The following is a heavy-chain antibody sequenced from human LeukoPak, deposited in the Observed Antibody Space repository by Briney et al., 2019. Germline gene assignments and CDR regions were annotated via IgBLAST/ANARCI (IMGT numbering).Heavy chain of an antibody. CDR1: GYTFTSYY. V-gene: IGHV1-46*01. J-gene: IGHJ3*02. Sequence: GASVKVSCKASGYTFTSYYMHWVRQAPGQGLEWMGIINPSGGSTSYAQKFQGRVTMTRDMSTSTVYMELSSLRSEDTAVYYCARIAVGATKWDAFDIWGQGTMVIVSS. CDR2: INPSGGST. D-gene: IGHD1-26*01. CDR3: ARIAVGATKWDAFDI.